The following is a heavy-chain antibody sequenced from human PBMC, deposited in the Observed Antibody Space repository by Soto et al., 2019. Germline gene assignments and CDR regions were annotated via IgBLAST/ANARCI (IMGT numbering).Heavy chain of an antibody. D-gene: IGHD1-1*01. Sequence: QLQLVQSGAEEKKPGASVKVSCKASGYTFTNNVMHWVRQAPGQRLEWMGWISADNGNTKYSQKFQGRVTITRDTSANTAYMELSSLRSEDTAVYFCARGEKGTISDYWGQGTLVTVSS. CDR1: GYTFTNNV. CDR3: ARGEKGTISDY. J-gene: IGHJ4*02. V-gene: IGHV1-3*05. CDR2: ISADNGNT.